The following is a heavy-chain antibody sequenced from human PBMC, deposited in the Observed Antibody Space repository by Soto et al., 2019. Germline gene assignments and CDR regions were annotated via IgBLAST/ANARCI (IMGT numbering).Heavy chain of an antibody. V-gene: IGHV3-23*01. Sequence: GLEWVSTIRGDGDTTDYADSVRGRFTISRDNSKNTLYFQMNSLRAEDTAVYYCVFQAEDSIRGIGSVSAFLLNRSSDL. D-gene: IGHD3-16*02. CDR3: VFQAEDSIRGIGSVSAFLLNRSSDL. CDR2: IRGDGDTT. J-gene: IGHJ2*01.